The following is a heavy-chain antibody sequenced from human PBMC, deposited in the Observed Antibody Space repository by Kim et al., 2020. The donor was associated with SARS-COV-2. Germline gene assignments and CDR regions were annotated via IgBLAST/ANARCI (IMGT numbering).Heavy chain of an antibody. V-gene: IGHV1-69*04. D-gene: IGHD5-12*01. CDR1: GGTFSSYA. CDR3: ARESQVATNYYYYMDV. CDR2: IIPIFGIA. Sequence: SVKVSCKASGGTFSSYAISWVRQAPGQGLEWMGRIIPIFGIANYAQKFQGRVTITADKSTSTAYMELSSLRSEDTAVYYCARESQVATNYYYYMDVWGKGTTVTVSS. J-gene: IGHJ6*03.